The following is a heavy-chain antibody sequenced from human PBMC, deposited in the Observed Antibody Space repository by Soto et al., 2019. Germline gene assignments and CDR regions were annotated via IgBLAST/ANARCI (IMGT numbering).Heavy chain of an antibody. J-gene: IGHJ4*02. CDR1: GGSISSYY. CDR2: IYTSGST. V-gene: IGHV4-4*07. D-gene: IGHD4-17*01. Sequence: SETLSLTXTVSGGSISSYYWSWIRPLAGKGLEWIGRIYTSGSTNYNPSLKSRVTMSVDTSKNQFSLKLSSVTAADTAVYYCARGRGVTTPFDYWGQGTLVTVSS. CDR3: ARGRGVTTPFDY.